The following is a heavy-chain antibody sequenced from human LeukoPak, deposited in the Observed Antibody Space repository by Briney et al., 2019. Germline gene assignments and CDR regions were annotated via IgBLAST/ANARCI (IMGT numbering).Heavy chain of an antibody. V-gene: IGHV1-69*06. CDR2: IIPIFGTA. D-gene: IGHD1-26*01. J-gene: IGHJ6*03. Sequence: SVKVSCKASGGTFSSYAISWVRQAPGQGLEWMGGIIPIFGTANYAQKFQGRVTITADRSTSTAYMELSSLRSEDTAVYYCARGRGSTILYYYYYMDVWGKGTTVAVSS. CDR1: GGTFSSYA. CDR3: ARGRGSTILYYYYYMDV.